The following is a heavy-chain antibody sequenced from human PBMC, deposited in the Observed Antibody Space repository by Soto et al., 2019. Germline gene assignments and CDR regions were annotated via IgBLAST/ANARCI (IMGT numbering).Heavy chain of an antibody. D-gene: IGHD3-3*01. CDR3: ARGGDFWSGYSTRFEP. CDR2: IYYSGST. CDR1: GGSISSYY. Sequence: QVQLQESGPGLVKPSETLSLTCTVSGGSISSYYWSWIRQPPGKGLAWIGYIYYSGSTNYNPSLKSRDTISVDTSKNQFSLNLSSVTAADTAVYYCARGGDFWSGYSTRFEPWGQGTLVTVSS. V-gene: IGHV4-59*01. J-gene: IGHJ5*02.